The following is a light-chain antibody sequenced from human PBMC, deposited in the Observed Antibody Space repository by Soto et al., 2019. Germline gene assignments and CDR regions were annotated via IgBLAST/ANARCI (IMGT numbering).Light chain of an antibody. CDR3: GTWDYSLDAHV. CDR1: SSNIGRNY. CDR2: DNY. Sequence: QSVLTQPPSVSAAPGQKVSISCSGSSSNIGRNYVSWYQQFPGTAPKLLIYDNYKRVSGIPDRFSGSTSGTSATLGITGLQTADEADYYCGTWDYSLDAHVFGTGTKLTVL. J-gene: IGLJ1*01. V-gene: IGLV1-51*01.